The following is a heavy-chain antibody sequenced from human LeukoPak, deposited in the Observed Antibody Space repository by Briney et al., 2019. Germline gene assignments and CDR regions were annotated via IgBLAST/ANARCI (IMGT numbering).Heavy chain of an antibody. CDR3: ARLSVFNTAICDY. CDR1: GFTFSSYA. D-gene: IGHD5-18*01. J-gene: IGHJ4*02. V-gene: IGHV3-30-3*01. CDR2: ISYDGSNK. Sequence: PGGSLRLSCAASGFTFSSYAMHWVRQAPGKGLEWVAVISYDGSNKYYADSVKGRFTISRDNSKNTLYLQMNSLRAEDTAVYYCARLSVFNTAICDYWGQGTLVTVSS.